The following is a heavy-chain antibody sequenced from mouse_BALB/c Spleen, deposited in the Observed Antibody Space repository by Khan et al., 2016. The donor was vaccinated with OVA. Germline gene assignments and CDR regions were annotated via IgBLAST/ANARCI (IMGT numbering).Heavy chain of an antibody. CDR2: INPSNNYT. Sequence: VQLQQSGAELARPGASVKMSCKASGYTFTSYTIHWVRQRPGQTLEWIGHINPSNNYTNYNQNFKDKATLIVDKSSSTAYMQLSSLTFEDSAVYSCVREGAYYRSDGWFAYWGQGTLVTVSA. D-gene: IGHD2-14*01. V-gene: IGHV1-4*01. J-gene: IGHJ3*01. CDR1: GYTFTSYT. CDR3: VREGAYYRSDGWFAY.